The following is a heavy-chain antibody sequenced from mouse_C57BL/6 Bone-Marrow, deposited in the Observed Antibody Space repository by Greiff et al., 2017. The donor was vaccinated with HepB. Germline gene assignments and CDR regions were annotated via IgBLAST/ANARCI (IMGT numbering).Heavy chain of an antibody. CDR3: ARGGYSNYWYFDV. CDR1: GYSITSGYY. D-gene: IGHD2-5*01. CDR2: ISYDGSN. J-gene: IGHJ1*03. V-gene: IGHV3-6*01. Sequence: EVKLMESGPGLVKPSQSLSLTCSVTGYSITSGYYWNWIRQFPGNKLEWMGYISYDGSNNYNPSLKNRISITRDTSKNQFFLKLNSVTTEDTATYYCARGGYSNYWYFDVWGTGTTVTVSS.